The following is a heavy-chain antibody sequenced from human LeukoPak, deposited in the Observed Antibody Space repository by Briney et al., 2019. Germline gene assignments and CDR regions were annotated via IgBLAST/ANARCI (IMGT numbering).Heavy chain of an antibody. CDR2: ISNIGTTT. V-gene: IGHV3-11*04. D-gene: IGHD2/OR15-2a*01. Sequence: PGGSLRLSCTSSTVTLSNYYMSWIRQAPGEGLECISYISNIGTTTFYADSVKGRFTISRDNGKNSLYLQMNSLTAEDTAVYYCACDISNKGFDYWGQGTLVTVSS. CDR1: TVTLSNYY. J-gene: IGHJ4*02. CDR3: ACDISNKGFDY.